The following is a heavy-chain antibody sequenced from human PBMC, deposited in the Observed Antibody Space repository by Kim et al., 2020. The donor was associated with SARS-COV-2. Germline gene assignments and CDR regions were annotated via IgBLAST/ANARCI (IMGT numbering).Heavy chain of an antibody. V-gene: IGHV4-31*02. D-gene: IGHD6-13*01. CDR3: ARASSWRYNWFDP. Sequence: YYNPALRSRVTISVDTSKNQFSLRLSSVTAADTAVYYCARASSWRYNWFDPWGQGTLVTVSS. J-gene: IGHJ5*02.